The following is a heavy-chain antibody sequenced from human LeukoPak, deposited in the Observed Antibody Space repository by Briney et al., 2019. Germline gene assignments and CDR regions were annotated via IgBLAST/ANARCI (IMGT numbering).Heavy chain of an antibody. J-gene: IGHJ4*02. D-gene: IGHD6-13*01. Sequence: SETLSLTCTVPGGSINFYYWSWIRQPAGKGLEWIGRIYSTVSTNYGPSLKSRVTMSVDKSKNQFSLNLSSVTAADTAVYYCARGIADPYSFDSWGQGTLVTVSS. V-gene: IGHV4-4*07. CDR1: GGSINFYY. CDR2: IYSTVST. CDR3: ARGIADPYSFDS.